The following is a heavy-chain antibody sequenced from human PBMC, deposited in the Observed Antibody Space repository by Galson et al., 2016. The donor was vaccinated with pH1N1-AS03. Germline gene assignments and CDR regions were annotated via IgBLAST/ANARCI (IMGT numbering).Heavy chain of an antibody. V-gene: IGHV3-53*01. CDR1: GFTVSSNY. D-gene: IGHD3-16*01. CDR2: IYISGTT. J-gene: IGHJ6*02. CDR3: TRDRVVAGEGWYYGMDA. Sequence: SLRLSCAASGFTVSSNYMSWVRQAPGKGLEWVSDIYISGTTYYADSVKGRFTISRDNSKNTLYLQMNSLRAEDTAVYYCTRDRVVAGEGWYYGMDAWGQGTTVTVSS.